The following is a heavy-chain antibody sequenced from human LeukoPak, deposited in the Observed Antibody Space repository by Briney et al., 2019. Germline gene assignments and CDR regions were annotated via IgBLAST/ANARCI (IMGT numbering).Heavy chain of an antibody. CDR3: ARASVGVEGWFDP. D-gene: IGHD3-16*01. Sequence: SETLSLTCAVYGGSFSGYYWSWIRQPPGKGLEWIGEINHSGSTNYNPSLKSRVTISVDTSKNQFSLKLSSVTAADTAVYYCARASVGVEGWFDPWGQGTLVTVSS. V-gene: IGHV4-34*01. J-gene: IGHJ5*02. CDR2: INHSGST. CDR1: GGSFSGYY.